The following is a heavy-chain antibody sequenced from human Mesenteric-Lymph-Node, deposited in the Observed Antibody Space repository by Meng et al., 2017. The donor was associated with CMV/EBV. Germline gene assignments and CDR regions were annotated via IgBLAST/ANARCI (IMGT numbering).Heavy chain of an antibody. CDR2: IIPIFGTA. V-gene: IGHV1-69*05. CDR1: GGTFSSYA. J-gene: IGHJ6*01. D-gene: IGHD3-3*01. Sequence: SVKVSCKASGGTFSSYAISWVRQAPGQGLEWMGGIIPIFGTASYAQKFQGRVTITTDESTSTAYMELSSLRSEDTAVYYCARDLLRTSGYYKGHYYYGMDVWGQGTTVTVSS. CDR3: ARDLLRTSGYYKGHYYYGMDV.